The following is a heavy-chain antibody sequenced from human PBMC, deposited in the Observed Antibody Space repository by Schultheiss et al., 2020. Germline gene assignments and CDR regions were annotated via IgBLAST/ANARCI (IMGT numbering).Heavy chain of an antibody. CDR2: ISSNGGST. D-gene: IGHD3-10*01. V-gene: IGHV3-64*04. CDR1: GFTFSSYA. CDR3: ARENYYGSGRGLYYYYGMDV. J-gene: IGHJ6*02. Sequence: GGSLRLSCSASGFTFSSYAMHWVRQAPGKGLEYVSAISSNGGSTYYADSVKGRFTISRDNSKNTLYLQMNSLRAEDTAVYYCARENYYGSGRGLYYYYGMDVWGQGTTVTVSS.